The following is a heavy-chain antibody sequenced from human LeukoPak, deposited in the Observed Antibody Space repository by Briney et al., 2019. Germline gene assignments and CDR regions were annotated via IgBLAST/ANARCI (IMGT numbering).Heavy chain of an antibody. D-gene: IGHD6-19*01. V-gene: IGHV3-23*01. CDR3: ARGKGIAVSSFDY. Sequence: QPGGSLRLSCAASGFTFSSYAMSWVRQVPGKGLEWVSGVSGSGGSTYYADSVKGRCTISRDNSKNTLSLQMNSLRAEDTALYYCARGKGIAVSSFDYWGRGTLVTVSS. CDR2: VSGSGGST. CDR1: GFTFSSYA. J-gene: IGHJ4*02.